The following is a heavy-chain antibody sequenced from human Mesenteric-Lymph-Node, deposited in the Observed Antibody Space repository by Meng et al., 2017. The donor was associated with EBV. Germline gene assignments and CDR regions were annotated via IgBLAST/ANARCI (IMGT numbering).Heavy chain of an antibody. CDR1: GSTSTNYD. J-gene: IGHJ4*02. D-gene: IGHD3-3*01. V-gene: IGHV1-8*01. CDR3: SRDSIYDGLDY. CDR2: MNTDSGNT. Sequence: QVQLVQSGAAVKXPXASVTVSCKASGSTSTNYDINWVRQAPGQGLEWMGWMNTDSGNTGSAEKFQGRVTMTTNTSTSTVYMELSSLTSDDTAVYFCSRDSIYDGLDYWGQGTLVTVSS.